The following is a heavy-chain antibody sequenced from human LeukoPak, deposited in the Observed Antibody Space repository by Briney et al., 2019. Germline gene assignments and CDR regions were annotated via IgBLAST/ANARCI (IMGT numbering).Heavy chain of an antibody. CDR2: IYTSGST. Sequence: SETLSLTCTVSDGSISSYYWSWIRQPPGKGLEWIGYIYTSGSTNYNPSLKSRVTISVDTSKNQFSLKLSSVTAADTAVYYCARPLYLPLDCSSISCYFEGFDPWGQGTLVTVSS. V-gene: IGHV4-4*09. D-gene: IGHD2-2*01. J-gene: IGHJ5*02. CDR1: DGSISSYY. CDR3: ARPLYLPLDCSSISCYFEGFDP.